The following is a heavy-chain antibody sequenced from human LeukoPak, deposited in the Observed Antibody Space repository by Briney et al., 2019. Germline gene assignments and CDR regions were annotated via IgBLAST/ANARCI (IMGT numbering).Heavy chain of an antibody. Sequence: PGRSLRLSCAASGFTFDDYAMHWVRQAPGKGLEWVSGISWNSGSIGYADSVKGRFTISRDNAKNSLYLQMNSLRAEDTALYYCAKGYSSSWTNYFDYWGQGTLVTVSP. CDR1: GFTFDDYA. D-gene: IGHD6-13*01. J-gene: IGHJ4*02. CDR3: AKGYSSSWTNYFDY. CDR2: ISWNSGSI. V-gene: IGHV3-9*01.